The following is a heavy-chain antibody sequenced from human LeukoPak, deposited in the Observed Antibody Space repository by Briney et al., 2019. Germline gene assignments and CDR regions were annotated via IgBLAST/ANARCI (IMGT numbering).Heavy chain of an antibody. Sequence: SETLSLTCTVSGDSMSSYYWSWIRQPPGKGLEWIGYIYYSGSTNYNPSLKSRVTISVDTSKNQFSLKLSSVTAADTAVYYCARGGRQLWWMNWFAPWGQGTLVTVSS. D-gene: IGHD5-18*01. V-gene: IGHV4-59*01. CDR2: IYYSGST. J-gene: IGHJ5*02. CDR3: ARGGRQLWWMNWFAP. CDR1: GDSMSSYY.